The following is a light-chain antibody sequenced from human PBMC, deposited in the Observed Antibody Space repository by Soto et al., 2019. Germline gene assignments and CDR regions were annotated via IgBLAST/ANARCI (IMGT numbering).Light chain of an antibody. CDR2: DNN. J-gene: IGLJ2*01. Sequence: QSVLTQPPSVSAAPGQRVSISCSGSSSNIGNNYVSWYQQLPGAAPKLLIYDNNERLSGIPERFSGSKSGTSATLGITGLQTGDEADYYCATWDGRLSAGVFGGGTKLTVL. CDR1: SSNIGNNY. V-gene: IGLV1-51*01. CDR3: ATWDGRLSAGV.